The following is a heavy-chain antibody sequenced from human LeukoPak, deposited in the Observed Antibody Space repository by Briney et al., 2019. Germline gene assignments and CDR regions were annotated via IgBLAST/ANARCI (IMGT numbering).Heavy chain of an antibody. D-gene: IGHD6-13*01. V-gene: IGHV1-18*01. Sequence: GASVKVSFTASGYTFTIYGISWVRQAPGQGLEWMGWISAYNGNTNYSQKLQGRVTMTTDTSTSTAYMELRSLRSDDTAVYYCARDLYSSSWYGAFDIWGQGTMVTVSS. CDR3: ARDLYSSSWYGAFDI. J-gene: IGHJ3*02. CDR1: GYTFTIYG. CDR2: ISAYNGNT.